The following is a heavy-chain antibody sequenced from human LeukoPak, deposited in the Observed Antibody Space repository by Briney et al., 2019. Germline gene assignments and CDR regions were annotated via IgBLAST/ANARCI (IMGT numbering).Heavy chain of an antibody. CDR2: ISGGGGST. D-gene: IGHD6-13*01. V-gene: IGHV3-23*01. CDR1: GFTFSSYG. CDR3: ARVGYGNSWYIDF. J-gene: IGHJ4*02. Sequence: GGSLRLSCAASGFTFSSYGMSWVRQAPGKGLEWVSAISGGGGSTYYADSVKGRFTISRDNSKNTLYLQMNSLRAEDTAIYYCARVGYGNSWYIDFWGQGTLVTVSS.